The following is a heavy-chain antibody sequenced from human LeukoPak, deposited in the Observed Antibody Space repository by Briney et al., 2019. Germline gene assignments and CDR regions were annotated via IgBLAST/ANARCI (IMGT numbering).Heavy chain of an antibody. J-gene: IGHJ4*02. Sequence: GESLKISCKGSGYSFTSYWIGWVRQMPGKGLEWMGIIYPGDSDTRHSPSFQGQVTISADKSISTAYLQWSSLKASDTAMYYCARRHSHPIGAFDYWGQGTLVTVSS. CDR1: GYSFTSYW. CDR3: ARRHSHPIGAFDY. V-gene: IGHV5-51*01. CDR2: IYPGDSDT.